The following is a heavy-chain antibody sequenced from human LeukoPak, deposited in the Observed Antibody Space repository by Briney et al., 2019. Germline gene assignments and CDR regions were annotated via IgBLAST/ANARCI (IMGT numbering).Heavy chain of an antibody. Sequence: NPSETLSLTCTVSGGSISSYYWSWIRQPPGKGLEWIGYIYYSGSTNYNPSLKSRVTISVDTSKNQFSLQLNSVTPEDTAVYYCASSSLRGSDAFDIWGQGTMVTVSS. CDR3: ASSSLRGSDAFDI. J-gene: IGHJ3*02. D-gene: IGHD3-16*01. CDR2: IYYSGST. CDR1: GGSISSYY. V-gene: IGHV4-59*12.